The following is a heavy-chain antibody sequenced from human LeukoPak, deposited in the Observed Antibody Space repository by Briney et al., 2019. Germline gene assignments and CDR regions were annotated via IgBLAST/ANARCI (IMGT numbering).Heavy chain of an antibody. CDR3: ARPVRCSATTCTGPFDY. V-gene: IGHV4-34*01. CDR1: GGSITDYF. J-gene: IGHJ4*02. CDR2: IDHIGRT. D-gene: IGHD6-19*01. Sequence: SETLSLTCALSGGSITDYFYNWVRQPPGKGLEWIGEIDHIGRTTYNPSLKSRVTISVDTSKNQFSLRLTSVTASDTAVYYCARPVRCSATTCTGPFDYWGQGTLVTVSS.